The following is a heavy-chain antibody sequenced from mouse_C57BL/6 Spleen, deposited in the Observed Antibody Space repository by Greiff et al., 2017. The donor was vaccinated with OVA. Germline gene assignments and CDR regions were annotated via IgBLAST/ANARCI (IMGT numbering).Heavy chain of an antibody. CDR1: GYTFTDYN. J-gene: IGHJ2*01. Sequence: EVQLQQSGPELVKPGASVKMSCKASGYTFTDYNMHWVKQSHGKSLEWMGYINPNNGGTSYNQKFKGKATLTVNKSSSTAYMELRSLTSEDSAVYYCARNGYDLYYFDYWGQGTTLSVSS. D-gene: IGHD2-2*01. V-gene: IGHV1-22*01. CDR3: ARNGYDLYYFDY. CDR2: INPNNGGT.